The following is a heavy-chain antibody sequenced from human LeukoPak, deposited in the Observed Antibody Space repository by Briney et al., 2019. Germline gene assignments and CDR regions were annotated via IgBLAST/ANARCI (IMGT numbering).Heavy chain of an antibody. CDR3: AKSRSGSANWALRIFDN. D-gene: IGHD1-1*01. CDR2: IDASGSNI. Sequence: GRSLRLSCAASGFTFSSYGMHWVRQAPGKGLEWVSVIDASGSNIESADSVKGRFTISRDNSNNSLFVQMNSLRVEDTAVYFCAKSRSGSANWALRIFDNWGQGTLVTVSS. CDR1: GFTFSSYG. V-gene: IGHV3-23*05. J-gene: IGHJ4*02.